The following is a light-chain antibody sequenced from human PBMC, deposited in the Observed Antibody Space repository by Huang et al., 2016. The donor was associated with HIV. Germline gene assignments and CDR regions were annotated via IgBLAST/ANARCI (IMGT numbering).Light chain of an antibody. Sequence: DRVMTQSPATLSVSPGERATLSCRASQRVSTNFAWYQQKPGQAPRLLSYGASTRATGIPARFSGSGSGTEFTLTISSLQSEDSAVYYCQQYNNWPPYTFGQGTKLEIK. V-gene: IGKV3-15*01. CDR1: QRVSTN. CDR3: QQYNNWPPYT. J-gene: IGKJ2*01. CDR2: GAS.